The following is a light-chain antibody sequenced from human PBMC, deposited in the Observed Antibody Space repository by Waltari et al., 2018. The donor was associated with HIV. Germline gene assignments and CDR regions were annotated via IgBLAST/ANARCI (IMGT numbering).Light chain of an antibody. J-gene: IGLJ1*01. V-gene: IGLV1-44*01. CDR3: AAWDDTLNGYV. CDR2: ANS. Sequence: QSALTQPPSASGTPAQRVTISCSGSRSNIGSIPVNWYQQFPGTAPKPLIYANSRRPSGVPDRLSGSKSGTSASLDISGLQSEDEGDYYCAAWDDTLNGYVFGFGTKVTVL. CDR1: RSNIGSIP.